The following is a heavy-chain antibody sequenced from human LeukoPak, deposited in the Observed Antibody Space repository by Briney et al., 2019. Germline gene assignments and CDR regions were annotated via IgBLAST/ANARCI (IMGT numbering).Heavy chain of an antibody. V-gene: IGHV3-23*01. CDR1: GFTFSSYA. Sequence: GGSLRLSCAASGFTFSSYAMSWVRQAPGKGLEWVSAISGSGGSTYYADSVKGRITISRDNSKNTLYLQMNSLRAEDTAVYYCAKAPNFWSGYFDYWGQGTLVTVSS. D-gene: IGHD3-3*01. CDR3: AKAPNFWSGYFDY. J-gene: IGHJ4*02. CDR2: ISGSGGST.